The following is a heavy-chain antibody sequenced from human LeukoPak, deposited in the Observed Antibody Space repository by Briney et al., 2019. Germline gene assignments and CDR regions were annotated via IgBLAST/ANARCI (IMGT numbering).Heavy chain of an antibody. V-gene: IGHV4-4*07. CDR1: GGPISSYY. CDR2: IYTSGTT. Sequence: PSETLSLTCAVSGGPISSYYWSWIRQPAGKGLEWIGRIYTSGTTNYNPSLKSRVTMSVDTSKNQFSLNLNSVTAADTAVYYCARTSPRAATFDYWGQGTLVTVSS. CDR3: ARTSPRAATFDY. J-gene: IGHJ4*02. D-gene: IGHD2-15*01.